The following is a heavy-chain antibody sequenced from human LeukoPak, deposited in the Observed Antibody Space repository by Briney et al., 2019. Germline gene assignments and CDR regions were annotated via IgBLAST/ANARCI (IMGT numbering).Heavy chain of an antibody. J-gene: IGHJ4*02. CDR1: GYTFTGYY. CDR2: INPNSGGT. V-gene: IGHV1-2*02. D-gene: IGHD6-6*01. Sequence: ASVKVSCKASGYTFTGYYMHWVRQAPGQGLEWMGWINPNSGGTNYAQKFQGRVTMTRDTSISTAYMGLSRLRSDDTAVYYCARISSSSSRAFDYWGQGTLVTVSS. CDR3: ARISSSSSRAFDY.